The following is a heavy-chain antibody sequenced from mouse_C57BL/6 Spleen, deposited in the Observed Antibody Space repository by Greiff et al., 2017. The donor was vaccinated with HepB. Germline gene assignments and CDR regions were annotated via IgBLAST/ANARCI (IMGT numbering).Heavy chain of an antibody. CDR3: ARPDDYYGSSLLFAY. CDR1: GFTFSDYG. Sequence: DVQLQESGGGLVKPGGSLKLSCAASGFTFSDYGMHWVRQAPEKGLEWVAYISSGSSTIYYADTVKGRFTISRDNAKNTLFLQMTSLRSEDTAMYYCARPDDYYGSSLLFAYWGQGTLVTVSA. CDR2: ISSGSSTI. V-gene: IGHV5-17*01. J-gene: IGHJ3*01. D-gene: IGHD1-1*01.